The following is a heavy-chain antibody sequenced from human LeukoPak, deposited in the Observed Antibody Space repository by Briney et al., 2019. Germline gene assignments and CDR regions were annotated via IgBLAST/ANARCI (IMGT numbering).Heavy chain of an antibody. J-gene: IGHJ4*02. CDR3: ARALAWGGVADPFDY. Sequence: PGGSLRLSCAASGFTFSNYGMHWVRQAPGRGLERVAVISYDGSIKYYADSVKGRFTISRDNSKNTLYLQMNSLRAEDTAVYYCARALAWGGVADPFDYWGQGTLVTVSS. V-gene: IGHV3-30*03. CDR2: ISYDGSIK. CDR1: GFTFSNYG. D-gene: IGHD6-19*01.